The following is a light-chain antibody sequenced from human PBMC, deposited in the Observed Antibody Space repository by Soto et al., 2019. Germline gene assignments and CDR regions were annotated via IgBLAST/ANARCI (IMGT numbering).Light chain of an antibody. CDR3: QQGTDSPPGT. J-gene: IGKJ1*01. Sequence: VLTQSRVTLSLSPRATATLSSRASQTVRNNYLAWYQQKPGQAPRLLIYDASSRATGIPDRFSGGGSGTDFTLTISSREPEDFALYYCQQGTDSPPGTFGQRRNVDIK. CDR2: DAS. V-gene: IGKV3D-20*02. CDR1: QTVRNNY.